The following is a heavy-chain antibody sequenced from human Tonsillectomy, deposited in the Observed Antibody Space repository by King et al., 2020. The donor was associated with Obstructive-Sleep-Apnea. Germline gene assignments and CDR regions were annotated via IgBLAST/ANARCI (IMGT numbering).Heavy chain of an antibody. Sequence: VQLQESGPGLVKPSETLSLTCTVSGGSISSYYWSWIRQPPGKGLEWIGYVYYSGSTNYNPSLKSRVTISVDTSKNPFALKLSSVTAADTAVYYCARQEGYYGMDVWGQGTTVTVSS. CDR3: ARQEGYYGMDV. V-gene: IGHV4-59*08. CDR2: VYYSGST. J-gene: IGHJ6*02. CDR1: GGSISSYY.